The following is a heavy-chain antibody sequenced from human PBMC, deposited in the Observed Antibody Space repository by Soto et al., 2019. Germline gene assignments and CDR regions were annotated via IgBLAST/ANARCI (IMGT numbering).Heavy chain of an antibody. J-gene: IGHJ5*02. Sequence: GASVKVSCKASGYTFTSYAMHWVRQAPGQRLEWMGWISAYNGNTNYAQKLQGRVTMTTDTSTSTAYMELRSLRSDDTAVYYCARDGPLLWFGELFTRFDPWGQGTLVTVS. V-gene: IGHV1-18*01. D-gene: IGHD3-10*01. CDR2: ISAYNGNT. CDR3: ARDGPLLWFGELFTRFDP. CDR1: GYTFTSYA.